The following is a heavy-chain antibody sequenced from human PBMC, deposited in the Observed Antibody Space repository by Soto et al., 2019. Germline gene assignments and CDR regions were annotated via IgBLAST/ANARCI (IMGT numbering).Heavy chain of an antibody. CDR1: GFTFSSYG. Sequence: GGSLRLSCAASGFTFSSYGMHWVRQAPGKGLEWVAVIWYDGSNKYYADSVKGRFTICRDNSKNTLYLQMNSLRAEDTAVYYCAREETTDYYYYYGMDVWGQGTTVTVSS. D-gene: IGHD4-17*01. V-gene: IGHV3-33*01. CDR3: AREETTDYYYYYGMDV. CDR2: IWYDGSNK. J-gene: IGHJ6*02.